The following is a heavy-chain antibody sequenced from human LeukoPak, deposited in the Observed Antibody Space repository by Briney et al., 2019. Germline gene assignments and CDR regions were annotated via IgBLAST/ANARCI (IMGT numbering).Heavy chain of an antibody. CDR2: ISSSSSYI. D-gene: IGHD3-10*01. V-gene: IGHV3-21*01. J-gene: IGHJ3*02. Sequence: GGSLRLSCAASGFIFSSYSMNWVRQAPGKGLEWVSSISSSSSYIYYADSVKGRFTISRDNAKNSLYLQMNSLRAEDTAVYYCARDGADAFDIWGQGTMVTVSS. CDR1: GFIFSSYS. CDR3: ARDGADAFDI.